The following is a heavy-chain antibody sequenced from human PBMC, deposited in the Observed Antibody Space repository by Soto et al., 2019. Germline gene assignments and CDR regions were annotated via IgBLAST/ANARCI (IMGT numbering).Heavy chain of an antibody. CDR1: GDSISNYY. J-gene: IGHJ5*02. CDR3: AKRIAARPCWFDP. CDR2: IYYSGST. V-gene: IGHV4-59*05. D-gene: IGHD6-6*01. Sequence: SETLSLTCTVSGDSISNYYWNWIRQSAGKGLEWIGSIYYSGSTYYNPSLKSRVTISVDTSKNQFSLKLSSVTAAATAVYYCAKRIAARPCWFDPWGQGTLVTVSS.